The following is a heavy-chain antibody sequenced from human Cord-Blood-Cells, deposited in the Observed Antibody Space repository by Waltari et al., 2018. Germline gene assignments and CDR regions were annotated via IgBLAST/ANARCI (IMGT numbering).Heavy chain of an antibody. D-gene: IGHD4-17*01. V-gene: IGHV3-73*02. Sequence: EVQLVESGGGLVQPGGSLKLSCAASGFNFSGAAMHWVRQASGKGLGGVGRIRSKANSYATASAASVKGRFTISRDDSKNTAYLQMNSLKTEDTAVYYCTVYGDYDYWGQGTLVTVSS. CDR2: IRSKANSYAT. J-gene: IGHJ4*02. CDR3: TVYGDYDY. CDR1: GFNFSGAA.